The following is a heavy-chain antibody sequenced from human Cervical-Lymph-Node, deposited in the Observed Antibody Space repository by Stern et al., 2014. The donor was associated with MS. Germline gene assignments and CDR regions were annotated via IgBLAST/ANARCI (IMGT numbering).Heavy chain of an antibody. CDR3: AREVWSYRPIYFDY. D-gene: IGHD3-16*02. Sequence: QVQLGQSGAEVKKPGSSVKVSCKASGGTFSSYAISWVRQAPGQGLEWMGGIIPIFGTANYAQKFQGRVTITADESTSTAYMELSSLRSEDTAVYYCAREVWSYRPIYFDYWGQGTRVTVSS. V-gene: IGHV1-69*01. CDR1: GGTFSSYA. J-gene: IGHJ4*02. CDR2: IIPIFGTA.